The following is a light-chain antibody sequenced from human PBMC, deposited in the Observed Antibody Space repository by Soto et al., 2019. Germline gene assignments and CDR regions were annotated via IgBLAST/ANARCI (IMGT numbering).Light chain of an antibody. J-gene: IGKJ1*01. V-gene: IGKV1D-13*01. Sequence: AIQLTQSPSSLSASVGDRVTITCRASQGISSALAWYQQKPGKAPKLLIYDASSLESGVPSRFSGSGSGTDFTLTISSRQPEDFATYYCQQFNNYPRTFGQGTKVEIK. CDR3: QQFNNYPRT. CDR2: DAS. CDR1: QGISSA.